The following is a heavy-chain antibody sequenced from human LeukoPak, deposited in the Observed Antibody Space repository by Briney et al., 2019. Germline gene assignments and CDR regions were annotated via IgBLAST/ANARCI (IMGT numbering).Heavy chain of an antibody. CDR3: AHRTTGTQAFEI. CDR1: GCSLSTRGVG. Sequence: EAGPTLLKPPHTHTLTCTFLGCSLSTRGVGVGWIRQPQGKALECLTRSYWDDDKSYRPSLKSRLTTTKDTSKIQVVITITNMDPVDTGTYYCAHRTTGTQAFEIWGQGTMVTVSS. CDR2: SYWDDDK. V-gene: IGHV2-5*02. J-gene: IGHJ3*02. D-gene: IGHD4-17*01.